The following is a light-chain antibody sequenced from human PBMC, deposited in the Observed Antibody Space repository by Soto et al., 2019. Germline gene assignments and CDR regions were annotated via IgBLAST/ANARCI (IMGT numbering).Light chain of an antibody. J-gene: IGLJ3*02. Sequence: AVVTQDPSLTVSPEGTVTVTCGSTSAAVTSGHWPYWFQQKPGQAPRTLIYDISSKHSWTPARFSGSLLGGKAALTLSGAQPEDEAEYYCLLSYSGAWVFGGWTQLTVL. CDR3: LLSYSGAWV. CDR2: DIS. V-gene: IGLV7-46*01. CDR1: SAAVTSGHW.